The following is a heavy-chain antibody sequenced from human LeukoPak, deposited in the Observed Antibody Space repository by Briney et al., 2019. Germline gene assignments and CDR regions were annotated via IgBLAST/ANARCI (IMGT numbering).Heavy chain of an antibody. CDR3: ARDHVWGSYRLGPPSDFDY. V-gene: IGHV1-2*06. CDR1: GYTFTVYY. J-gene: IGHJ4*02. CDR2: INPNSGGT. D-gene: IGHD3-16*02. Sequence: ASVKVSCKASGYTFTVYYMHWVRQAPGQGLGWMGRINPNSGGTHHAQKFQGRVTMTRDTSISTAYMELSRLRSDDTAVYSCARDHVWGSYRLGPPSDFDYWGQGTLVTVSS.